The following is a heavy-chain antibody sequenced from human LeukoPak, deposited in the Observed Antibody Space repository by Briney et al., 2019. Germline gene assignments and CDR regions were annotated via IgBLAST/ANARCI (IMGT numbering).Heavy chain of an antibody. Sequence: SETLSLTCTVSGGSISSYYWSWIRQPAGKGLEWIGRIYTSGSTNYNPSLKSRVTMSVDTSKNQFSLKLSSVTAADTAVYYCARDRYYYDSSGHRALDYWGQGTLVTVSS. V-gene: IGHV4-4*07. D-gene: IGHD3-22*01. CDR1: GGSISSYY. CDR3: ARDRYYYDSSGHRALDY. CDR2: IYTSGST. J-gene: IGHJ4*02.